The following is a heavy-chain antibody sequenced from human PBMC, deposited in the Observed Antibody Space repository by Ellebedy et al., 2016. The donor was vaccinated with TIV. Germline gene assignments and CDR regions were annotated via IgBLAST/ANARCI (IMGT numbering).Heavy chain of an antibody. CDR1: GGSISSSSYY. Sequence: MPSETLSLTCTVSGGSISSSSYYWGSTRQPPGKGLEWTGSIYYSGSTYYNPSLKSRVTISVDTSKSQFSLKLSSVTAADTAVYYCYCLVVAATSYGMDVWGQGTTVTVSS. V-gene: IGHV4-39*01. D-gene: IGHD2-15*01. CDR3: YCLVVAATSYGMDV. J-gene: IGHJ6*02. CDR2: IYYSGST.